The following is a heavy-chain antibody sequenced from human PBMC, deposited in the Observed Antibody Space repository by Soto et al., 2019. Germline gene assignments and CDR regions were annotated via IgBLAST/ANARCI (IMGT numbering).Heavy chain of an antibody. Sequence: PGGSLRLSCAASGVPFSDYYMSWIRQAPGKGLEWVSYISSSSSYTNYADSVKGRFTISRDNAKNSLYLQMNSLRAEDTAVYYCARDHYGPGWFDPWGQGTLVTVSS. V-gene: IGHV3-11*05. D-gene: IGHD3-10*01. CDR2: ISSSSSYT. J-gene: IGHJ5*02. CDR1: GVPFSDYY. CDR3: ARDHYGPGWFDP.